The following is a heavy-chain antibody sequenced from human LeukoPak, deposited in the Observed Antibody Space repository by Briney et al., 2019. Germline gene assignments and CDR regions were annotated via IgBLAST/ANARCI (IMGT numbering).Heavy chain of an antibody. CDR1: GGSISSYY. CDR3: ATQISGPAVAGIGFDY. J-gene: IGHJ4*02. CDR2: IYYSGST. V-gene: IGHV4-59*08. Sequence: SETLSLTCAVSGGSISSYYWGWIRQPPGKGLEWSGYIYYSGSTNYNPSLKSRVTISVATSKNQCSLKLSSVTAADTAVYYCATQISGPAVAGIGFDYWGQGTLVTVSS. D-gene: IGHD6-19*01.